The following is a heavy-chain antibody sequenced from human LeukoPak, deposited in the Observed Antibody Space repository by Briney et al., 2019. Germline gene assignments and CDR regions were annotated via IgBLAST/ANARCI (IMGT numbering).Heavy chain of an antibody. Sequence: ASVKVSCKASGYSFTNFDVDWARQATGQGLEWMGWMNPNSGNKGYAQKFQGRVTMTMNTSITTAYMELSSLRSEDTAVYYCARGPQWRGDYYYMDVWGRGTTVTVSS. D-gene: IGHD6-19*01. CDR1: GYSFTNFD. V-gene: IGHV1-8*01. CDR3: ARGPQWRGDYYYMDV. CDR2: MNPNSGNK. J-gene: IGHJ6*03.